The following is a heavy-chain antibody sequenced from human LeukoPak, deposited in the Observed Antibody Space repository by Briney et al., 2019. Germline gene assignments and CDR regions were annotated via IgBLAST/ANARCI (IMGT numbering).Heavy chain of an antibody. Sequence: ASVKVSCKASGGTFSSYAISWVRQAPGQGLEWMGRIIPILGIANYAQKFQGRVTITADKSTSTAYMELSSLRSEDTAVYYCARALQQGIAGAGTWFDPRGQGTLVTGSP. CDR2: IIPILGIA. D-gene: IGHD6-13*01. J-gene: IGHJ5*02. CDR3: ARALQQGIAGAGTWFDP. CDR1: GGTFSSYA. V-gene: IGHV1-69*04.